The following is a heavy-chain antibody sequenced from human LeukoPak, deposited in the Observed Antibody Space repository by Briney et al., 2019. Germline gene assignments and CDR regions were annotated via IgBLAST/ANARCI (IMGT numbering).Heavy chain of an antibody. CDR1: GGSISSYY. J-gene: IGHJ5*02. CDR3: ARWASCSSTSCPPYNWFDP. D-gene: IGHD2-2*01. Sequence: SETLSLTCTVSGGSISSYYWSWIRQPAGKGLEWIGRIYTSGSTNYNPSLKSRVTMSVDTSKNQFSLKLSSVTAADTAVYCCARWASCSSTSCPPYNWFDPWGQGTLVTVSS. CDR2: IYTSGST. V-gene: IGHV4-4*07.